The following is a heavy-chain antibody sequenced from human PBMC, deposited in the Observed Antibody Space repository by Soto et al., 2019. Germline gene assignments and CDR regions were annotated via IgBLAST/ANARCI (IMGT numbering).Heavy chain of an antibody. CDR3: ARRPDNWNPGAWWFDP. D-gene: IGHD1-1*01. V-gene: IGHV1-18*01. Sequence: QVQLVQSGPEVKKPGASVKVSCKASGYTFTSYDINWVRQAPGQGLEWMGWISVYDGNTNYAQKLQDRVTMTTDTSTSTAYMELRSLRSEDTAVYYCARRPDNWNPGAWWFDPWGQGTLVTVSS. CDR1: GYTFTSYD. J-gene: IGHJ5*02. CDR2: ISVYDGNT.